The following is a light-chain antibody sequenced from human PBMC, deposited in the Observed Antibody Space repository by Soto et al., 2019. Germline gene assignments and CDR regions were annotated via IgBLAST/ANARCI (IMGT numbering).Light chain of an antibody. CDR3: QQYGSWT. CDR2: GAS. Sequence: EIVLTQSPGTLSVSPGERATLSCRASQSISSNYLAWYQQKPGQAPSLLIYGASSRATGIPDRFSGSGSGTDFNLTISRLEPEDSAIYYCQQYGSWTFGQGTKVEI. V-gene: IGKV3-20*01. CDR1: QSISSNY. J-gene: IGKJ1*01.